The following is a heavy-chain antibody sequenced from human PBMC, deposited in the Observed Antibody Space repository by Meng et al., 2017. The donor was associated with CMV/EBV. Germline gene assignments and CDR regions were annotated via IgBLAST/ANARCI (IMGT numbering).Heavy chain of an antibody. CDR2: IYSGGSST. D-gene: IGHD6-13*01. V-gene: IGHV3-23*03. CDR1: GFTFSSYA. J-gene: IGHJ3*02. CDR3: ARNTYSNTWSEAFDI. Sequence: GGSLRLSCAASGFTFSSYAMSWVRQAPGKGLEWVSVIYSGGSSTYYADSVKGRFTISRDNSKNMLYLQMNSLRAEDTAVYYCARNTYSNTWSEAFDIWGQGTMVTVSS.